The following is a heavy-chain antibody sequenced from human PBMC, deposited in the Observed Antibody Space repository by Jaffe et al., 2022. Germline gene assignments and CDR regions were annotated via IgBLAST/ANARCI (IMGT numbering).Heavy chain of an antibody. CDR2: ISWNSGSI. J-gene: IGHJ4*02. V-gene: IGHV3-9*01. Sequence: EVQLVESGGGLVQPGRSLRLSCAASGFTFDDYAMHWVRQAPGKGLEWVSGISWNSGSIGYADSVKGRFTISRDNAKNSLYLQMNSLRAEDTALYYCAKDISAGTNYFDYWGQGTLVTVSS. D-gene: IGHD6-19*01. CDR1: GFTFDDYA. CDR3: AKDISAGTNYFDY.